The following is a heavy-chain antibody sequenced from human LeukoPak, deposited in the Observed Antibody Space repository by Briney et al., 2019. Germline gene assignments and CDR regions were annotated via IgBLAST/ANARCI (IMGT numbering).Heavy chain of an antibody. CDR3: ARMYYYGSGSYGLDY. V-gene: IGHV4-59*08. J-gene: IGHJ4*02. CDR2: IYYSGRN. CDR1: GGSSSSYY. Sequence: PSETLSLTCTVSGGSSSSYYWSWIRQPPGKGLEGSGYIYYSGRNNYNPSLKSRVTISVDTSNNQFSLKLTSVTAAGTAVYYCARMYYYGSGSYGLDYWGQGTLVTVSS. D-gene: IGHD3-10*01.